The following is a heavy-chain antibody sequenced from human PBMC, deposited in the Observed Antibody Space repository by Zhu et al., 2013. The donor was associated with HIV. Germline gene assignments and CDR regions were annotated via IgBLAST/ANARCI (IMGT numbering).Heavy chain of an antibody. J-gene: IGHJ6*03. CDR1: GGTFSSYA. CDR2: ISAHTGNT. V-gene: IGHV1-18*01. Sequence: QVQLVQSGAEVKKPGSSVKVSCKASGGTFSSYATSWVRQAPGQGLEWMGWISAHTGNTNYAQKVQGRVTMTTDTSTSTAYMELRSLRSDDTAVYYCARVAPSDYYYYMDVWGQGTTVTVSS. CDR3: ARVAPSDYYYYMDV.